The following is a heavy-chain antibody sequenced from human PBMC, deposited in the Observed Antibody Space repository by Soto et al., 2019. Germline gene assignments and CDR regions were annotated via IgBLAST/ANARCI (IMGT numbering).Heavy chain of an antibody. Sequence: SVKVSCKASGGTFSSYAISWVRQAPGQGLEWMGGIIPIFGTANYAQKFQGRVTITADESTSTAYMELSSLRSEDTAVYYCAREGDCSSTSCSFDYWGQGTLVTVYS. CDR3: AREGDCSSTSCSFDY. D-gene: IGHD2-2*01. V-gene: IGHV1-69*13. CDR2: IIPIFGTA. J-gene: IGHJ4*02. CDR1: GGTFSSYA.